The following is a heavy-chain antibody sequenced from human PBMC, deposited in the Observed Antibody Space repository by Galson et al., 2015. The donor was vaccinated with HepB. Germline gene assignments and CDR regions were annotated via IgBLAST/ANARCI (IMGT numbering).Heavy chain of an antibody. Sequence: SLRLSCAASGFTFSSYSMNWVRQAPGKGLEWVSSISSSSSYIYYADSVKGRFTISRDNAKNSLYLQMNSLRAEDTAVYYCARDGGRKVGGYCSGGSCSDFDYWGQGTLVTVSS. CDR1: GFTFSSYS. D-gene: IGHD2-15*01. J-gene: IGHJ4*02. CDR3: ARDGGRKVGGYCSGGSCSDFDY. CDR2: ISSSSSYI. V-gene: IGHV3-21*01.